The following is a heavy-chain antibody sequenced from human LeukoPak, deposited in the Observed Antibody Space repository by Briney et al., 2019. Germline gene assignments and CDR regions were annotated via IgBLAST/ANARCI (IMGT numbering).Heavy chain of an antibody. V-gene: IGHV3-7*04. J-gene: IGHJ4*02. CDR1: GFTLSSSW. CDR3: GRDDGSGNFDY. D-gene: IGHD3-10*01. CDR2: IKPDGSGK. Sequence: GGSLRLSCAASGFTLSSSWMTWVRQAPGKGLDWVASIKPDGSGKYYVDSVKGRFTISRDNAKNSLYLQMNSLRAEDTAVYYCGRDDGSGNFDYWGQGTLVTVSS.